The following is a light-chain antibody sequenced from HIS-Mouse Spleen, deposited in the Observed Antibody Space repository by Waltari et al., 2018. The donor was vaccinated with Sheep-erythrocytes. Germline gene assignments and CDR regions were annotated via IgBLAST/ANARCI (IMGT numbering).Light chain of an antibody. Sequence: QSVLTQPPSVSEAPRPRVTISCPGSRCNIANNAVNWYQQIPGKAPKLLIYYDDLLPSGVSDRFSGSKSGTSASLAISGLQSEDEADYYCAAWDDSLNGWVFGGGTKLTVL. CDR1: RCNIANNA. J-gene: IGLJ3*02. CDR2: YDD. CDR3: AAWDDSLNGWV. V-gene: IGLV1-36*01.